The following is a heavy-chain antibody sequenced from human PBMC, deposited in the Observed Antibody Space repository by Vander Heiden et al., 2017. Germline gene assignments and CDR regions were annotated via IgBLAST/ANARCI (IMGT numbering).Heavy chain of an antibody. CDR1: GTPFSDTY. CDR3: ARSLTTVTTGGIY. D-gene: IGHD4-17*01. J-gene: IGHJ4*02. Sequence: QVQLAESGGGLVKAGGSARPTWGGYGTPFSDTYNSWNHQTPGKGLELFSYISSSGSTKYYADSVKGRFTISRDNAKNSLYLQMNSLRAEDTAVYYCARSLTTVTTGGIYWGQGTLVTVSS. V-gene: IGHV3-11*01. CDR2: ISSSGSTK.